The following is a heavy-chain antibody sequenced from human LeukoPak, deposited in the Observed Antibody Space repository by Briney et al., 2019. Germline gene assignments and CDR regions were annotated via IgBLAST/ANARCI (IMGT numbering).Heavy chain of an antibody. CDR3: TRDEYGPAD. D-gene: IGHD4-17*01. Sequence: SETLSLTCVVSGYSVSSGYYWGWIRQSPGKGLEWIASVYHTGTTYYNPSLKSRASISVNMSKNHVSLRLTSVTAADTAMYYCTRDEYGPADGGQGILVTVSS. V-gene: IGHV4-38-2*02. CDR1: GYSVSSGYY. CDR2: VYHTGTT. J-gene: IGHJ4*02.